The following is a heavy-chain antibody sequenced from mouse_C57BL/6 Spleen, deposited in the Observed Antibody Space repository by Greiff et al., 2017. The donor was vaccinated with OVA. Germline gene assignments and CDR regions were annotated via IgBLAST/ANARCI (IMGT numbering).Heavy chain of an antibody. CDR1: GYTFTDYY. Sequence: EVQLQQSGPELVKPGASVKISCKASGYTFTDYYMNWVKQSHGKSLEWIGDINPNNGGTSYNQKFKGKATLTVDKSSSTAYMELRSLTSEDSAVYYCARQTRGTTWYFDVWGTGTTVTVSS. D-gene: IGHD1-1*01. CDR2: INPNNGGT. V-gene: IGHV1-26*01. CDR3: ARQTRGTTWYFDV. J-gene: IGHJ1*03.